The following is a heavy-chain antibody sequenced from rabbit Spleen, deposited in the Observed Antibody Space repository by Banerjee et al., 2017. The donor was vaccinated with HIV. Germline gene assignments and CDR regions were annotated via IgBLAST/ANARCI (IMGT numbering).Heavy chain of an antibody. V-gene: IGHV1S40*01. D-gene: IGHD2-1*01. CDR1: GVSFNDKDV. CDR3: ARGVYDDYDTYYFDL. Sequence: QSLEESGGGLVKPEGSLTLTCKASGVSFNDKDVMCWVRQAPGKGLEWIGYIDPVFGTTHYATWAKGRFTISKTSSTTVTLQMTSLTVADTATYFCARGVYDDYDTYYFDLWGPGTLVTVS. J-gene: IGHJ4*01. CDR2: IDPVFGTT.